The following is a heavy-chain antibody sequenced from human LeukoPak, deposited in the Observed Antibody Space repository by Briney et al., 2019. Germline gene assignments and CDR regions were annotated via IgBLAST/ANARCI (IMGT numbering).Heavy chain of an antibody. CDR2: IYYSGST. J-gene: IGHJ4*02. D-gene: IGHD6-19*01. CDR1: GGSISSYY. V-gene: IGHV4-59*01. Sequence: SETLSLTCTVSGGSISSYYWSWIRQPPGKGLEWIGYIYYSGSTNYNPSLKSRVTISVDTSKNQLSLKLSSVTAADTAVYYCARDGGSQTSGWYPLDYWGQGTLVTVSS. CDR3: ARDGGSQTSGWYPLDY.